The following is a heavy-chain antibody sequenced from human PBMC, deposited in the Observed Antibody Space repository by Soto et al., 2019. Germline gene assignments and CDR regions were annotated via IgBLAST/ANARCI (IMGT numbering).Heavy chain of an antibody. CDR1: GFSLSTSGMC. D-gene: IGHD6-19*01. Sequence: SGPTLVNPTHTLTLTCTFSGFSLSTSGMCVSWIRQPPCKALELLALIDSDDDKYYSTSLRTRLTISKDTSKNQVVLTMTNMDPVDTATYYCSRHRGGAVAGTWTWYYFDYWGQGTLVTVSS. V-gene: IGHV2-70*01. J-gene: IGHJ4*02. CDR2: IDSDDDK. CDR3: SRHRGGAVAGTWTWYYFDY.